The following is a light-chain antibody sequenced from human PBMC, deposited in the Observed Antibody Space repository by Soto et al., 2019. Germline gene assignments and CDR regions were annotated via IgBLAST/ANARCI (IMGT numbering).Light chain of an antibody. Sequence: QSALTQPRSVSGSPGQSVTISCTGTSSDVGGYDYVSWFQHHPGKVPKLMIYDVTKGPSGVPDRFSASKSGNTASLTISGLQAEDEADYYCCSYGGYFWVFGGGTKLTVL. J-gene: IGLJ3*02. CDR2: DVT. CDR3: CSYGGYFWV. V-gene: IGLV2-11*01. CDR1: SSDVGGYDY.